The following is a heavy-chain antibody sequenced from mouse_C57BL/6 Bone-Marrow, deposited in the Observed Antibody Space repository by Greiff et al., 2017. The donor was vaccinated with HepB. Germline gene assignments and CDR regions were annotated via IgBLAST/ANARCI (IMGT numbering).Heavy chain of an antibody. J-gene: IGHJ3*01. V-gene: IGHV5-12*01. CDR3: ARQGIYYDYDGFAY. CDR2: ISNGGGST. D-gene: IGHD2-4*01. CDR1: GFTFSDYY. Sequence: EVQLVESGGGLVQPGGSLKLSCAASGFTFSDYYMYWVRQTPEKRLEWVAYISNGGGSTYYPDTVKGRFTISRDNAKNTLYLQMSRLKSEDTAMYYCARQGIYYDYDGFAYWGQGTLVTVSA.